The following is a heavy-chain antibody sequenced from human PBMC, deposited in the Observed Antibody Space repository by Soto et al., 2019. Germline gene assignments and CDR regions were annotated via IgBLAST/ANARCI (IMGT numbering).Heavy chain of an antibody. J-gene: IGHJ4*02. V-gene: IGHV4-39*01. D-gene: IGHD1-26*01. CDR1: GGSISSSSYY. CDR2: IYYSGST. Sequence: SETLSLTCTVSGGSISSSSYYWGWIRQPPGKGLEWIGSIYYSGSTYYNPSLKSRVTISVDTSKNQFSPKLSSVTAADTAVYYCARHAPGVGVGATTTVIDYWGQGTLVTVSS. CDR3: ARHAPGVGVGATTTVIDY.